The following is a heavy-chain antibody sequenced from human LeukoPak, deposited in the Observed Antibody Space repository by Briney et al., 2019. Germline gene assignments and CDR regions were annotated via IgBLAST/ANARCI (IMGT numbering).Heavy chain of an antibody. CDR1: GFTFDDYS. CDR3: AKDGKNYFDY. V-gene: IGHV3-43D*03. J-gene: IGHJ4*02. CDR2: ISWNGGST. Sequence: GGSLRLSCAASGFTFDDYSMHWDRQALGKGLEWVSLISWNGGSTYYADSVKGRFTISRDNSKNSLYLQMNSLRAEDTALYYCAKDGKNYFDYWGQGTLVTVSS.